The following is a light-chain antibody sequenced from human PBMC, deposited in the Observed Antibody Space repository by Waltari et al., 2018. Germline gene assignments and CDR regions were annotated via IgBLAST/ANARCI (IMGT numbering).Light chain of an antibody. V-gene: IGLV1-47*02. J-gene: IGLJ2*01. Sequence: QSVLTQPPSTSGTPGQRVTISCSGSSSNIGSNYVYWYQHLPGTAPKLLIYTNDPRPSGVPDRFSGSKSVTSASLAISGLQSDDESDYFCAAWDDTLSAVVFGGGTKLTVL. CDR2: TND. CDR1: SSNIGSNY. CDR3: AAWDDTLSAVV.